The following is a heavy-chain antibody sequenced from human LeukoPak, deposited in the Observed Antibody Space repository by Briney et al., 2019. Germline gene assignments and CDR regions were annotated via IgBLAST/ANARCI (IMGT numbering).Heavy chain of an antibody. CDR3: SLLSAPAWFDY. CDR1: GGSISSSSYY. CDR2: IYYSGST. J-gene: IGHJ4*02. D-gene: IGHD2/OR15-2a*01. Sequence: PSETLSLTCTVSGGSISSSSYYWGWIRQPPGKGLEWIGSIYYSGSTYYNPSLKSRVTISVDTSKNQFSLKLSSVTAADTAVYYCSLLSAPAWFDYWGQGTLVTVSS. V-gene: IGHV4-39*07.